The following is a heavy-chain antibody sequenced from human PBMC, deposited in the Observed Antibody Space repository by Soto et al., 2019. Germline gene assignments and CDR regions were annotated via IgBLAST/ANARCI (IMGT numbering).Heavy chain of an antibody. CDR2: IYHSGST. V-gene: IGHV4-4*02. Sequence: QVQLQESGPGLVKPSGTLSLTCAVASVSISSRNWWSGVRQTPGKGLEWMGEIYHSGSTNYNPSLNRRVTISVDKSRNQLSRKLRSVNAANKAVYYCARDLAASCDGSGSHAFDIWGQGTMVTVSS. J-gene: IGHJ3*02. D-gene: IGHD3-10*01. CDR3: ARDLAASCDGSGSHAFDI. CDR1: SVSISSRNW.